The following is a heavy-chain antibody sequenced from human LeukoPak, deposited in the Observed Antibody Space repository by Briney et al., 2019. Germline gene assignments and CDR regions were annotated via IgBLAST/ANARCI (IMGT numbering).Heavy chain of an antibody. D-gene: IGHD3-9*01. J-gene: IGHJ5*02. Sequence: GASVKVSCKASGYTFTSYGISWVRQAPGQGLEWMGWISAYNGNTNYAQKLQGRVTMTTDTSTSTAYMELRSLRSDDTAVYYCARGLPYYDILTGYNWLDPWGQGTLVTVSS. CDR3: ARGLPYYDILTGYNWLDP. CDR2: ISAYNGNT. CDR1: GYTFTSYG. V-gene: IGHV1-18*01.